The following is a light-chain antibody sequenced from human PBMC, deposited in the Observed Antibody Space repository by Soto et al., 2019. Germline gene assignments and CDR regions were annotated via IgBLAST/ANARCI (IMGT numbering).Light chain of an antibody. CDR1: QSGSSN. CDR2: GAS. Sequence: ERVTTQSPATLSVSPGERATLSCRASQSGSSNLAWYQQKPGQAPRLLIRGASTRATGVSARFSGSGSGTEFTLTISSLQSEDFAIYYCQQYNNWPPWTFGQGTKVDIK. V-gene: IGKV3-15*01. J-gene: IGKJ1*01. CDR3: QQYNNWPPWT.